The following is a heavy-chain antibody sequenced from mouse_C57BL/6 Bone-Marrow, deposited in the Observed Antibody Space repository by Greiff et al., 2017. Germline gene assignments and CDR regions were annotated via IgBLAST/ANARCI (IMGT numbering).Heavy chain of an antibody. CDR3: ARQGRGFAY. Sequence: EVMLVESGGDLVKPGGSLKLSCAASGFTFSSYGMSWVRQTPDKRLEWVATISSGGSYTYYPDSVKGRFTISRDNAKNTLYLQMSSMKSEDTAMDYCARQGRGFAYWGQGTLVTVSA. CDR1: GFTFSSYG. V-gene: IGHV5-6*01. J-gene: IGHJ3*01. CDR2: ISSGGSYT.